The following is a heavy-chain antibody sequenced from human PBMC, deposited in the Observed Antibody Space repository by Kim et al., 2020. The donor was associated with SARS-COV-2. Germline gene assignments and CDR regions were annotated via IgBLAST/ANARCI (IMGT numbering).Heavy chain of an antibody. D-gene: IGHD6-13*01. CDR3: ARRTHTIAASGVFF. V-gene: IGHV4-39*01. Sequence: YRPSLESRVTISVDTSENQFSLKVTSVTAADTAVYYCARRTHTIAASGVFFWGQGTLVTVSS. J-gene: IGHJ1*01.